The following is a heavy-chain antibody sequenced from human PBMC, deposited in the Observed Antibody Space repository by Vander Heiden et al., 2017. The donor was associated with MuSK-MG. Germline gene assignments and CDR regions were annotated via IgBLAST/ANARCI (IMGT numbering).Heavy chain of an antibody. Sequence: QVQLQQWGAGLLQPSETLSLTCAVYGGSFSGYYWSWIRQPPGKGLGWIGKINHSGSTNYNPSLKSRVTISVDTSKNQFSLKLSSVTAAATAVYYCARNQEESPSYFDYWGQGTLVTVSS. CDR3: ARNQEESPSYFDY. CDR2: INHSGST. CDR1: GGSFSGYY. J-gene: IGHJ4*02. V-gene: IGHV4-34*01.